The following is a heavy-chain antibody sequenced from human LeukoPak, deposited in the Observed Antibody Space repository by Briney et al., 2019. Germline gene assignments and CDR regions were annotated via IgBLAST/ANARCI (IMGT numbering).Heavy chain of an antibody. CDR2: IGSSGGTT. CDR1: GFAFSSYG. D-gene: IGHD6-19*01. Sequence: GGSLRLSCAASGFAFSSYGMSWVRQAPGKGLDWVSSIGSSGGTTYYADSVKGRSTISRDNSKSTLYLQMDSLGDGDTAVYYCARDPVAGVPDYFDYWGPGNPGHSLL. CDR3: ARDPVAGVPDYFDY. V-gene: IGHV3-23*01. J-gene: IGHJ4*02.